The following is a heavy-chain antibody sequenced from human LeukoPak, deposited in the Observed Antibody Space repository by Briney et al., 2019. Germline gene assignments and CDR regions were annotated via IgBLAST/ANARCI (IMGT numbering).Heavy chain of an antibody. V-gene: IGHV3-72*01. J-gene: IGHJ4*02. Sequence: SLSLSCAVSGFTSSDHCMDWVRQAPRQGLEWGGRTRNKANSYTTQYAASVKGRFTISKYDSKNSRYLQMTILTTEDTAVYYCARGRVTTLYYFDYWGQGTLVTVSS. CDR2: TRNKANSYTT. CDR3: ARGRVTTLYYFDY. D-gene: IGHD4-17*01. CDR1: GFTSSDHC.